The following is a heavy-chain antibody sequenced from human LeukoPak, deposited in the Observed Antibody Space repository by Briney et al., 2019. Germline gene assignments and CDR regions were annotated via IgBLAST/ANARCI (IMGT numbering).Heavy chain of an antibody. D-gene: IGHD3-10*01. J-gene: IGHJ6*02. CDR3: ARVSPSGVRYYYGSGSYYYYGTDV. V-gene: IGHV4-39*07. CDR2: IYYSGTT. Sequence: PSETLSLTCTVSGGSISSSSYYWGWIRQPPGKGLEWIGTIYYSGTTYYKPSLKSRVTISIDMSKNQFSLKLSSVTAADTAVYYCARVSPSGVRYYYGSGSYYYYGTDVWGQGTTVTVSS. CDR1: GGSISSSSYY.